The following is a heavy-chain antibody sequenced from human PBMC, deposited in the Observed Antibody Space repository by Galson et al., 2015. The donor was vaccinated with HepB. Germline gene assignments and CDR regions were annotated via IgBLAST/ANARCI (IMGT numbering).Heavy chain of an antibody. V-gene: IGHV3-23*01. CDR1: GFTFSTYA. CDR3: ASVGSSSDSSLSHLVY. J-gene: IGHJ4*02. D-gene: IGHD6-13*01. Sequence: SLRLSCAASGFTFSTYAMGWVRQAPGKGLEWVSTISASGGRTYYADSVQGRFTISLDNSKNTLYLQMNSLITEDTAVYYFASVGSSSDSSLSHLVYWGRGTPVTVSS. CDR2: ISASGGRT.